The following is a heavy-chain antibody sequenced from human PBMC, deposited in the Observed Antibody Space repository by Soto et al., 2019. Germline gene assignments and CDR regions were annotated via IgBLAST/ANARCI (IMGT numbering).Heavy chain of an antibody. CDR1: GFAFSTYS. J-gene: IGHJ4*02. V-gene: IGHV3-30*03. Sequence: QLVESGGGLVQPGGSLRLSCAASGFAFSTYSMNWVRQAPGKGLEWVAVISYDGSNRYYGDSVKGRFTISRDNSKNTLYLQMNSLRAEDTAVYYCASTWSGYYYFDSWGQGTLVTVSS. D-gene: IGHD3-3*01. CDR2: ISYDGSNR. CDR3: ASTWSGYYYFDS.